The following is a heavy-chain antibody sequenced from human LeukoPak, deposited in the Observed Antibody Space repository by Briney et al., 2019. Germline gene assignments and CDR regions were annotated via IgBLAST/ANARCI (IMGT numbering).Heavy chain of an antibody. CDR2: IYPGDSDT. CDR1: GYSFTTHW. V-gene: IGHV5-51*01. CDR3: ARRGGYCTSTNCPFDY. Sequence: GESLEISCKGSGYSFTTHWIGWVRQKPGKGLEWMGVIYPGDSDTRYSPSFQGQVTISVDKSIATAYLQWSNLKASDTAIYYCARRGGYCTSTNCPFDYWGQGTLVTVSS. D-gene: IGHD2-2*01. J-gene: IGHJ4*02.